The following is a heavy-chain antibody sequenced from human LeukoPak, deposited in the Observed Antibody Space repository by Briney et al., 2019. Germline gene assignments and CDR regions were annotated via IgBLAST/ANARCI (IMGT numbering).Heavy chain of an antibody. Sequence: ASVKVSCKASGYTFTGYYMHWVRQAPGQGLEWMGWINPNSGGTNYAQKFQGRVTMTRDTSTSTVYMELSSLRSEDTAVYYCARAYKGFPLTPIDANFDCWGQGTLVTVSS. D-gene: IGHD1-1*01. CDR3: ARAYKGFPLTPIDANFDC. CDR2: INPNSGGT. CDR1: GYTFTGYY. V-gene: IGHV1-2*02. J-gene: IGHJ4*02.